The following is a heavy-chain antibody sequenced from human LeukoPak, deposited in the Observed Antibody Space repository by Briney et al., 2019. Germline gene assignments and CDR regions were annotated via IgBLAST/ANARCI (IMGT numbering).Heavy chain of an antibody. D-gene: IGHD1-26*01. CDR3: AKNLQTFSGSYWLFDY. V-gene: IGHV3-30*02. Sequence: GGSLRLSCAASGLTLSFYGMHWVRQAPGKGLEWVAFIQYDGSNKYYADSVKGRFTISRDNPKNTLFLQMNSLRAEDTAIYYCAKNLQTFSGSYWLFDYWGQGTLVTVSS. J-gene: IGHJ4*02. CDR1: GLTLSFYG. CDR2: IQYDGSNK.